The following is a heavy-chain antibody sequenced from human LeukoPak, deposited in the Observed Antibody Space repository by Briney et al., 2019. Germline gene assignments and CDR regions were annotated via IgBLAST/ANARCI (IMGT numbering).Heavy chain of an antibody. V-gene: IGHV5-51*01. CDR2: IYPDDSDT. D-gene: IGHD3-10*01. Sequence: GESLKISFKASRYNFTSYCIGWVRQMPGKGLEWMGIIYPDDSDTIYSPSFQGQVSISAATYITTTSLHWSRLKASDTDMYYCESFNVSGSSYNGLHYWGQGPLVTVSS. J-gene: IGHJ4*02. CDR3: ESFNVSGSSYNGLHY. CDR1: RYNFTSYC.